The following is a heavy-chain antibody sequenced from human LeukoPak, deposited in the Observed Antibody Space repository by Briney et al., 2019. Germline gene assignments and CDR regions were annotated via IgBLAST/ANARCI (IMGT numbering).Heavy chain of an antibody. Sequence: PSETLSLNCTVSGGSISSGGYYWSWIRQPPGKGLEWIGYIYHSGSTYYNPSLKSRVTISVDRSKNQFSLKLSSVTAADTAVYYCARGATYYYDSSGLFDYWGQGTLVTVSS. CDR1: GGSISSGGYY. D-gene: IGHD3-22*01. V-gene: IGHV4-30-2*01. J-gene: IGHJ4*02. CDR2: IYHSGST. CDR3: ARGATYYYDSSGLFDY.